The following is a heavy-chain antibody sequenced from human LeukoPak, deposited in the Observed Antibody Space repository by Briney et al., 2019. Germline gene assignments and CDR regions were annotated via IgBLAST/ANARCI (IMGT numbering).Heavy chain of an antibody. Sequence: GLXXXSXISVSGGSTYYADSVKRRFTISRDNSKNTLYLQMNSLRAEDTAVYYCAKDPPSGSYDDAFDIWGQGTMVTVSS. J-gene: IGHJ3*02. V-gene: IGHV3-23*01. D-gene: IGHD1-26*01. CDR2: ISVSGGST. CDR3: AKDPPSGSYDDAFDI.